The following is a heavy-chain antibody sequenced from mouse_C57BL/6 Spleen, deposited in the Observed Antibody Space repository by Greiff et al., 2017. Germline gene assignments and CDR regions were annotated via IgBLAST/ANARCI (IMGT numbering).Heavy chain of an antibody. V-gene: IGHV3-1*01. D-gene: IGHD2-5*01. CDR3: ARDDSNFLFAY. J-gene: IGHJ3*01. CDR1: GYSITSGYD. CDR2: ISYSGST. Sequence: EVQLQESGPGMVKPSQSLSLTCTVTGYSITSGYDWHWIRHFPGNKLEWMGYISYSGSTNYNPSLKSRISITHDTSKNHFFLKLNSVTTEDTATYYCARDDSNFLFAYWGQGTLVTVSA.